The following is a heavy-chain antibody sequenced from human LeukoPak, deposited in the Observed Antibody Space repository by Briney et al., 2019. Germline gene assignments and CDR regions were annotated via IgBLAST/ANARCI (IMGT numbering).Heavy chain of an antibody. CDR1: SYSFSRGYY. CDR3: ARASVYCSDDSCYSPSYFDY. V-gene: IGHV4-38-2*02. J-gene: IGHJ4*02. CDR2: IYHSGST. Sequence: SETLSLTCTVSSYSFSRGYYWGWIRQPPGKGLEWIGSIYHSGSTYYNPSLKSRVTISIDTSKNQFSLKLSSVTAADTAVFYCARASVYCSDDSCYSPSYFDYWGQGTLVTVSS. D-gene: IGHD2-15*01.